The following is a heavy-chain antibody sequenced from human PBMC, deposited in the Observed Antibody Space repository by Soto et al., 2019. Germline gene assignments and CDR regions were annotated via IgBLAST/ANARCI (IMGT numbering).Heavy chain of an antibody. Sequence: GGSLRLSCAASGFTFSSYAMSWVRQAPGKGLEWVSAISGSGGSTYYADSVKGRFTISRDNSKNTLYLQMNSLRAEDTAVYYRAKVHCSGGSCYSGVVIYYYYGMDVWGQGTTVTVSS. D-gene: IGHD2-15*01. CDR3: AKVHCSGGSCYSGVVIYYYYGMDV. J-gene: IGHJ6*02. CDR2: ISGSGGST. V-gene: IGHV3-23*01. CDR1: GFTFSSYA.